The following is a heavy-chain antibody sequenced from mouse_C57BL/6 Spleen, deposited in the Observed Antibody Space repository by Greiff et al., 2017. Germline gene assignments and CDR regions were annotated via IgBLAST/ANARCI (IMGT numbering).Heavy chain of an antibody. J-gene: IGHJ1*03. D-gene: IGHD2-4*01. V-gene: IGHV1-64*01. Sequence: VQLQQPGAELVKPGASVKLSCKASGYTFTSYWMHWVKQRPGQGLEWIGMIHPNSGSTNYHEKLKSKAKLTIDKYTCTTYMQLSSLTSEDSEVYYCARARDYDDWYFDVWGTGTTVTVSS. CDR3: ARARDYDDWYFDV. CDR2: IHPNSGST. CDR1: GYTFTSYW.